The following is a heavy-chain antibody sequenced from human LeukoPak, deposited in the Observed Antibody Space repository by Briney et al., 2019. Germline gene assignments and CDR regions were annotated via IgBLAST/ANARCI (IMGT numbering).Heavy chain of an antibody. D-gene: IGHD1-26*01. J-gene: IGHJ4*02. CDR2: IYHSGST. CDR3: ARFLVGTSTQSFDY. Sequence: PSETLSLTCAVSGGSISSGGYSWSWIRQPPGKGLEWIGYIYHSGSTYYNPSLKSRVTISVDRSKNQFSLELSSVTAADTAVYYCARFLVGTSTQSFDYWGQGTLVTVSS. V-gene: IGHV4-30-2*02. CDR1: GGSISSGGYS.